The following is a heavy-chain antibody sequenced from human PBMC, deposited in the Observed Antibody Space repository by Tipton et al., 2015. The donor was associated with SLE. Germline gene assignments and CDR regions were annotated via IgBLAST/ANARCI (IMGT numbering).Heavy chain of an antibody. CDR2: ISGSGGST. Sequence: SLRLSCAASGFTFSSYAMSWVRQAPGKGLEWVSAISGSGGSTYYADSVKGRFTISRDNSKNTLYLQMNSLRAEDTAVYYCAKALGDTAMVPRPAYYFYGMDVWGQGTTVTVSS. J-gene: IGHJ6*02. CDR1: GFTFSSYA. V-gene: IGHV3-23*01. CDR3: AKALGDTAMVPRPAYYFYGMDV. D-gene: IGHD5-18*01.